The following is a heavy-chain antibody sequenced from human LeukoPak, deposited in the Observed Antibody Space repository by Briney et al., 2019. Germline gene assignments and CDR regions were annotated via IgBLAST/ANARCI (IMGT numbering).Heavy chain of an antibody. D-gene: IGHD1-1*01. CDR2: IMTSGGTT. CDR3: AEVQGGNKFDF. Sequence: PGGSLRLSCVASGFTFSDYAMSWVRQAPGKRPEWVSAIMTSGGTTYADSVKGRFTISRDNSKNTLYLQMTSLKADDTAVYCCAEVQGGNKFDFWGQGTLVTVSS. CDR1: GFTFSDYA. J-gene: IGHJ4*02. V-gene: IGHV3-23*01.